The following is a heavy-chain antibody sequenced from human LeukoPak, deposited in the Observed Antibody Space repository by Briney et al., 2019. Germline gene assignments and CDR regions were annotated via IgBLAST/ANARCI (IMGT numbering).Heavy chain of an antibody. J-gene: IGHJ6*02. CDR2: IIPILGIA. V-gene: IGHV1-69*04. D-gene: IGHD5-18*01. Sequence: SVRVSCKASGGTFSSYAISWVRQAPGQGLEWMGRIIPILGIANYAQKFQGRVTITADKSTSTAYMELSSLRSEDTAVYYCARDLDTAMDSYYYYGMDVWGQGTTVTVSS. CDR3: ARDLDTAMDSYYYYGMDV. CDR1: GGTFSSYA.